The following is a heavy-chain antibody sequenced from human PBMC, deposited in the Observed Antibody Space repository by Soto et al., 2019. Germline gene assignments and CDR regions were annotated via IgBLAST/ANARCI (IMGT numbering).Heavy chain of an antibody. Sequence: QVQLVESGGGVVQPGRSLRLSCAASGFTFSSYGMHWVRQAPGKGLEWVAVISYDGSNKYYADSVKGRFTISRDNSKNTLELQMNSLRAEDTAVYYCAKVWESGSYSDYWFDPWYQGSLVIVSS. V-gene: IGHV3-30*18. CDR1: GFTFSSYG. CDR2: ISYDGSNK. J-gene: IGHJ5*02. D-gene: IGHD1-26*01. CDR3: AKVWESGSYSDYWFDP.